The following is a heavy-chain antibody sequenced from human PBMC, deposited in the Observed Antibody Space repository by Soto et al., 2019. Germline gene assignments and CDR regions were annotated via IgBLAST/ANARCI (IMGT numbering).Heavy chain of an antibody. D-gene: IGHD6-19*01. CDR2: ISGSGDST. V-gene: IGHV3-23*01. CDR3: AKGVPGIAVAGTGYFQH. Sequence: WVSNKKGKGLEWVSGISGSGDSTYYADSVKGRFTISRDNSKNTLYLQMNSLRAEDTAVYYCAKGVPGIAVAGTGYFQHWGQGTLVTVSS. J-gene: IGHJ1*01.